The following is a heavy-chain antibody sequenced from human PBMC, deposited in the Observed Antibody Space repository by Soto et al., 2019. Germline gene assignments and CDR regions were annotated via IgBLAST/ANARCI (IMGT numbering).Heavy chain of an antibody. CDR3: AKDLHWYGMDV. CDR2: INKDGGTT. D-gene: IGHD1-20*01. J-gene: IGHJ6*02. Sequence: EVQLLESGGGLVQPGESLRLSCAASGITFSDYFMNWVRQAPGKGLEWVSGINKDGGTTQNADFVRGRFTISRDNSRNTLYLQMNSVRAEDTALYYCAKDLHWYGMDVWGQGTTVTVS. CDR1: GITFSDYF. V-gene: IGHV3-23*01.